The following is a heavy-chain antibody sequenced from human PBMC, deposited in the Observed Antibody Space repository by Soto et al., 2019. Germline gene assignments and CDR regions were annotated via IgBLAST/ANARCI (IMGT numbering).Heavy chain of an antibody. V-gene: IGHV3-48*02. Sequence: EVQLVVSGGGLVQPGGSLRLSCAASGFTFSSYSMNWVRQAPGKGLEWVSYISSSSSTIYYADSVKGRFTISRDNAKNSLYLQMNSLRDEDTAVYYCARRYYDSSGYYDYFDYWGQGTLVTVSS. CDR3: ARRYYDSSGYYDYFDY. CDR1: GFTFSSYS. CDR2: ISSSSSTI. D-gene: IGHD3-22*01. J-gene: IGHJ4*02.